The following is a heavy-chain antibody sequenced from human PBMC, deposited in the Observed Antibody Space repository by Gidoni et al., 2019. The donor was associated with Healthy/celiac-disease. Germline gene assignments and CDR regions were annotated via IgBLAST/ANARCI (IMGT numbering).Heavy chain of an antibody. D-gene: IGHD6-13*01. J-gene: IGHJ1*01. Sequence: QVQLQESGPGRVKPSQTLSLTCTVSGDPISSGGYYWSWIRQHPGKGLEWIGYIYYNGSTYYTPSLKSRVTISVDTSKNQFSLKLSSVTAADTAVYYCARVAAAGEYFQHWGQGTLVTVSS. CDR2: IYYNGST. CDR3: ARVAAAGEYFQH. CDR1: GDPISSGGYY. V-gene: IGHV4-31*03.